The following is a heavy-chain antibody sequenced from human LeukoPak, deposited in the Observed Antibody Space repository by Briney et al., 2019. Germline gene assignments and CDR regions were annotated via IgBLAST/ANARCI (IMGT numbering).Heavy chain of an antibody. CDR1: GGSISSYY. Sequence: PSETLSLTCTVSGGSISSYYWSWIRQPPGKGLEWIGYIYYSGSTNYNPSLKSRVTISVDTSKNQFSLKLSSVTAADTAVYYCARVPGYSSSWYGYYYYMDVWGKGTTVTVSS. V-gene: IGHV4-59*12. J-gene: IGHJ6*03. CDR3: ARVPGYSSSWYGYYYYMDV. D-gene: IGHD6-13*01. CDR2: IYYSGST.